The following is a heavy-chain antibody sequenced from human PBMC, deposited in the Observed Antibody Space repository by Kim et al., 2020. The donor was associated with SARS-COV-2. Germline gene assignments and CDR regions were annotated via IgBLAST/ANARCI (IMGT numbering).Heavy chain of an antibody. V-gene: IGHV3-48*02. Sequence: GGSLRLSCAASGFTFSSHSMNWVRQAPGKGLEWVSYISTSSSTIYYADSVKGRFTISRDNAKNSLYLQMNSLRDEDTAVYYCVRQSSGTSARAFDIWGQGTMVTVSS. J-gene: IGHJ3*02. D-gene: IGHD3-22*01. CDR3: VRQSSGTSARAFDI. CDR1: GFTFSSHS. CDR2: ISTSSSTI.